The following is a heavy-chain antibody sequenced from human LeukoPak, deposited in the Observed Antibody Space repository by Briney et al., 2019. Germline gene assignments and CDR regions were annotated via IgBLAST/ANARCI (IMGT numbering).Heavy chain of an antibody. Sequence: QPGGSLRLSCAASGFTFNSYWMIWVRQAPGKGLEWVANINPDGSGKYYVDSVKGRFTISRDNAKKSLYLQMNSLRAEDTAVYYCVGLELDYYYMDVWGKGTTVTVSS. CDR1: GFTFNSYW. CDR3: VGLELDYYYMDV. V-gene: IGHV3-7*01. CDR2: INPDGSGK. J-gene: IGHJ6*03. D-gene: IGHD1-7*01.